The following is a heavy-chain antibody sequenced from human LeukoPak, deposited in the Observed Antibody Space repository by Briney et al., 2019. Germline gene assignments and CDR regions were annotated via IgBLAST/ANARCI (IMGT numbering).Heavy chain of an antibody. CDR1: GFTFSSYG. Sequence: PGGSLRLSCAASGFTFSSYGMHWVRQAPGKGLEWVAVISYDGSNKYYADSVKGRFTISRDNSKNTLYLQMNSLRAEYTAVYYCAKDLIAAADYLDYWGQGTLVTVSS. V-gene: IGHV3-30*18. D-gene: IGHD6-13*01. CDR3: AKDLIAAADYLDY. J-gene: IGHJ4*02. CDR2: ISYDGSNK.